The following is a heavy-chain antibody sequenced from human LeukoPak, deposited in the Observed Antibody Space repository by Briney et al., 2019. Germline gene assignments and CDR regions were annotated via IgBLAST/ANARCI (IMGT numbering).Heavy chain of an antibody. J-gene: IGHJ4*02. CDR3: AREGRLGELSHIDY. D-gene: IGHD3-16*02. CDR1: GFTFSSYS. V-gene: IGHV3-21*01. CDR2: ISSSSSYI. Sequence: PGGSLRLSCAASGFTFSSYSMNWVRQAPGKGLEWVSSISSSSSYIYYADSVKGRFTISRDNAKNSLYLQMNSLRAEDTAVYYCAREGRLGELSHIDYWGQGTLVTVSS.